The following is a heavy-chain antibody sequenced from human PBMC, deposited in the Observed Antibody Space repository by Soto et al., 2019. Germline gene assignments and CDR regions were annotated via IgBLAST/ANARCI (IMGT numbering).Heavy chain of an antibody. V-gene: IGHV3-23*01. CDR1: GFTFNTYA. J-gene: IGHJ6*02. D-gene: IGHD3-10*01. Sequence: GGSLRLSCAASGFTFNTYAMTWVRQAPGKGLEWVSIISSSGDGTYYVDSVKGRVTIARDNSRNTLNLKMNNLREEEKEGEDGEKKEEVWRWGMDVWGQGTTVTVS. CDR2: ISSSGDGT. CDR3: EKKEEVWRWGMDV.